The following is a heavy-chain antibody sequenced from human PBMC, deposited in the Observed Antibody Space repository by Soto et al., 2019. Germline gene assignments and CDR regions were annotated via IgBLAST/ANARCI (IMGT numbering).Heavy chain of an antibody. CDR1: GGTFSSYT. J-gene: IGHJ4*02. Sequence: QVQLVQSGAEVKKPGSSVKVSCKASGGTFSSYTISWVRQAPGQGLEWMGKIIPFLGIANYAQKFQGRVTITADKSTSTDYMELSSLRSEDTAVYYCARVGGYCGGDCYLYYFDYWGQGTLVTVSS. D-gene: IGHD2-21*02. CDR2: IIPFLGIA. CDR3: ARVGGYCGGDCYLYYFDY. V-gene: IGHV1-69*02.